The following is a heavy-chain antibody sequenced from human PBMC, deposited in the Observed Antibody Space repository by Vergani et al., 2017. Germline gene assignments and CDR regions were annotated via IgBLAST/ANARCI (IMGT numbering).Heavy chain of an antibody. D-gene: IGHD1-1*01. CDR2: IWYDGSNK. V-gene: IGHV3-33*06. CDR3: AKSTTTTYFDY. Sequence: QVQLVESGGGVVQPGRSLRLSCAASGFTFSSYVMHWVRQAPGKGLEWVAVIWYDGSNKYFADSVRGRFTISRDNSKNTVYLQMNSLRAEDTAVYYCAKSTTTTYFDYWGQGTLVTVSS. CDR1: GFTFSSYV. J-gene: IGHJ4*02.